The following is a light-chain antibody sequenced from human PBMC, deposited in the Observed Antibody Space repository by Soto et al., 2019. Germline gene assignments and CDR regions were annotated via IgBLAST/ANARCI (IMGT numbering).Light chain of an antibody. CDR3: QHYNSYSEA. CDR2: KAS. CDR1: QTISSW. J-gene: IGKJ1*01. V-gene: IGKV1-5*03. Sequence: DIHMTQSPSTLSGSVGDRVTITCRASQTISSWLAWYQQKPGKAPKLLIYKASTLKSGVPSRFSGSGSGTEFHLTISSLHTDDFATFYSQHYNSYSEAFGQGTKVELK.